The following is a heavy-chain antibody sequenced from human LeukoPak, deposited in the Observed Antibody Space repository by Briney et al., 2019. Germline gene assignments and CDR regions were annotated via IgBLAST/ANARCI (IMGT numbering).Heavy chain of an antibody. CDR1: GFTFSSYS. CDR2: ISSTSNYI. V-gene: IGHV3-21*01. D-gene: IGHD4-17*01. CDR3: AITGGPTVTAFDL. J-gene: IGHJ4*02. Sequence: GGSLRLSCAATGFTFSSYSMNWVRQAPGKGLEWVSSISSTSNYIYYADSVKGRSAISRDNAKSSLYLQMNSLRVEDTAVYYCAITGGPTVTAFDLWGQGILVTVSS.